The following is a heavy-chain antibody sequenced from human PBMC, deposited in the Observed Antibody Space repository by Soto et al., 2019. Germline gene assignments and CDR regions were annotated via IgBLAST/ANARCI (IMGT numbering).Heavy chain of an antibody. CDR3: ARAPNRYCSGGSCYPGPFDY. D-gene: IGHD2-15*01. Sequence: GGSLRLSCAASGFTSSSYSMNWVRQAPGKGLEWVSYISSSSSTIYYADSVKGRFTISRDNAKNSLYLQMNSLRAEDTAVYYCARAPNRYCSGGSCYPGPFDYWGQGTLVTVSS. CDR2: ISSSSSTI. J-gene: IGHJ4*02. CDR1: GFTSSSYS. V-gene: IGHV3-48*01.